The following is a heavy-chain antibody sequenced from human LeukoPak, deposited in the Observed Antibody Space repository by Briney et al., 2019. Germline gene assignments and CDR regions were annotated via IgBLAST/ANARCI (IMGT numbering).Heavy chain of an antibody. V-gene: IGHV3-48*01. Sequence: QAGGSLRLSCAASGFTLSGFSMNWVRQAPGKGLEWVSYLSHGDNAVYYADSVRGRFTISRDNSKNTLYLQMNSLRAEDTAVYYCAKAMVRGVIITGHLDYWGQGTLVTVSS. D-gene: IGHD3-10*01. CDR2: LSHGDNAV. CDR1: GFTLSGFS. CDR3: AKAMVRGVIITGHLDY. J-gene: IGHJ4*02.